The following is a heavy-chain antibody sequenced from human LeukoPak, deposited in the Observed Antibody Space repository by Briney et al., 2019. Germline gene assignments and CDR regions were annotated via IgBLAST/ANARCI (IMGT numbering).Heavy chain of an antibody. CDR1: GYTFTGYY. D-gene: IGHD2-2*01. V-gene: IGHV1-2*02. J-gene: IGHJ4*02. CDR2: INPNSGGT. Sequence: ASVKVSCKASGYTFTGYYMHWVRQAPGQGLEWMGWINPNSGGTNYAQKFQGRVTMTRDTSISTAYMELSRLRSDDTAVYYCARAIIVVVTGGSLYSEYWGQGTLVTVSS. CDR3: ARAIIVVVTGGSLYSEY.